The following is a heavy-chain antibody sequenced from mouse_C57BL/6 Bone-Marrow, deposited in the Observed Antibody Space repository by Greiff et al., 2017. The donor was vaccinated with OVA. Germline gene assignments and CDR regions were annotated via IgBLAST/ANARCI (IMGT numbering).Heavy chain of an antibody. Sequence: VQLQQSGAELVRPGASVTLSCKASGYTFTDYEMHWVKQTPVHGLEWIGAIDPETGGTAYNQKFKGKAILTADKSSSTAYMELRRLTSEDSAVYYCTRPTMAHYYAMDYWGQGTSVTVSS. D-gene: IGHD2-10*01. CDR3: TRPTMAHYYAMDY. CDR2: IDPETGGT. V-gene: IGHV1-15*01. J-gene: IGHJ4*01. CDR1: GYTFTDYE.